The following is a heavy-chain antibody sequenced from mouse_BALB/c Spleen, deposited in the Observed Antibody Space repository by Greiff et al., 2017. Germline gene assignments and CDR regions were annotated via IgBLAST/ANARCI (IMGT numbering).Heavy chain of an antibody. J-gene: IGHJ4*01. CDR2: IWAGGST. Sequence: QVHVKQSGPGLVAPSQSLSITCTVSGFSLTSYGVHWVRQPPGKGLEWLGVIWAGGSTNYNSALMSRLSISKDNSKSQVFLKMNSLQTDDTAMYYCARDRTVWAMDYWGQGTSVTVSS. CDR1: GFSLTSYG. CDR3: ARDRTVWAMDY. V-gene: IGHV2-9*02. D-gene: IGHD1-1*01.